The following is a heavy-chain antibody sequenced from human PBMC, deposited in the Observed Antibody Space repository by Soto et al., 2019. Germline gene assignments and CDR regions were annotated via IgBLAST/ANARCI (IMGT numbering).Heavy chain of an antibody. V-gene: IGHV3-23*01. J-gene: IGHJ4*02. CDR1: GFTFSSYA. D-gene: IGHD6-19*01. CDR2: ISGSGGST. Sequence: GGSLRLSCAAAGFTFSSYAMSWVRQAPGKGLEWASAISGSGGSTYYADSVKGRFTISRDNSKNTLYLQMNSLRAEDTAVYYCAKPEVAGMYYFDYWGQGTLVTVSS. CDR3: AKPEVAGMYYFDY.